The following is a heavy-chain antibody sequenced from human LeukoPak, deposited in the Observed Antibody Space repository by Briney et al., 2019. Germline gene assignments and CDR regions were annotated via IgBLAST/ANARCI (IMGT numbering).Heavy chain of an antibody. CDR2: IWYDGSHG. Sequence: PGGSLRLSCAASGFTFSSYAMHWVRQAPGKGLEWVAVIWYDGSHGYYAESVKGRFTISRDNSKNTMYLQMNSLRAEDTAVYFCAREDVLTGYSNVFDIWGQGTVVTVAS. J-gene: IGHJ3*02. CDR3: AREDVLTGYSNVFDI. D-gene: IGHD3-9*01. CDR1: GFTFSSYA. V-gene: IGHV3-33*01.